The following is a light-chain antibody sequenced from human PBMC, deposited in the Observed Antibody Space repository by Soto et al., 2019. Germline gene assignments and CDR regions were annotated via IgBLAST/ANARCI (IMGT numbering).Light chain of an antibody. CDR3: QQYSPSPPT. J-gene: IGKJ1*01. CDR1: QSVSNNY. Sequence: EIVLTQSPGTRSVSPGERATLSWRASQSVSNNYLAWYQQKPGQAPRLLIYGASNRATGIPDRFSGSGSVTDFTLTISRLEPEDFAVYFCQQYSPSPPTFGQGTKVDIK. V-gene: IGKV3-20*01. CDR2: GAS.